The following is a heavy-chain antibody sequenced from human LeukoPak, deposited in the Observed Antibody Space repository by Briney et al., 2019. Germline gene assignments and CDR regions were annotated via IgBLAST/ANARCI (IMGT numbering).Heavy chain of an antibody. J-gene: IGHJ4*02. CDR1: GFTFSSYA. CDR2: ISGSGGST. CDR3: AKGPTVTTTVSFDY. V-gene: IGHV3-23*01. Sequence: GGSLRLSCAASGFTFSSYAMSWVRQAPGKGLEWVSAISGSGGSTYYADSVKGRFTISRDNSKNTLYLQMNSLRAEDTAVYYCAKGPTVTTTVSFDYWGQGSQVTVSP. D-gene: IGHD4-11*01.